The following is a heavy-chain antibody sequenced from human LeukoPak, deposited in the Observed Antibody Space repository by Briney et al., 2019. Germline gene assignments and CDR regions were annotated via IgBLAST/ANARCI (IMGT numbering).Heavy chain of an antibody. CDR2: INPNSGGT. D-gene: IGHD3-10*01. CDR3: ARDLHYGSGSYLGN. Sequence: ASVKVSCRASGYTFTDYYMHWVRQAPGQGLEWMGWINPNSGGTDYEQKFQGRVTMTRDTSISTAYVELSSLRSDDTAVYYCARDLHYGSGSYLGNWGQGTLVTVSS. V-gene: IGHV1-2*02. CDR1: GYTFTDYY. J-gene: IGHJ4*02.